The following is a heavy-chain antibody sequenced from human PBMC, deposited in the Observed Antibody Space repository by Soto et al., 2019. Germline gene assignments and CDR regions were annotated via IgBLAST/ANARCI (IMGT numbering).Heavy chain of an antibody. CDR3: AREDMVRGVINY. V-gene: IGHV4-39*01. D-gene: IGHD3-10*01. Sequence: SETLSLTCTVSGDSIISGTFYWVWVRQPPGTGLEWIGSIYHSGSTYYNPSLRSRVTISVDTAKNQFSLKLSSVTAADTAVYYCAREDMVRGVINYCGQGTLVTVSS. CDR2: IYHSGST. CDR1: GDSIISGTFY. J-gene: IGHJ4*02.